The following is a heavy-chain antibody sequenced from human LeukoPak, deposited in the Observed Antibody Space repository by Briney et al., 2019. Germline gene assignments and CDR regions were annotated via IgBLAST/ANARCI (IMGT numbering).Heavy chain of an antibody. CDR2: INPNSGGT. V-gene: IGHV1-2*02. CDR1: GYTFTGYY. J-gene: IGHJ4*02. CDR3: ARRYYDSSGYTFDY. D-gene: IGHD3-22*01. Sequence: GASVKVSCKASGYTFTGYYMHWVRQASGQGLEWMGWINPNSGGTNYAQKFQGRVTMTRDTSISTAYMELSRLRSDDTAVYYCARRYYDSSGYTFDYWGQGTLVTVSS.